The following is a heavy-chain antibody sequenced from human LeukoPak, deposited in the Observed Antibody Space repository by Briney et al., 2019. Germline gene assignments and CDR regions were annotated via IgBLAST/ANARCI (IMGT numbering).Heavy chain of an antibody. CDR3: ARDLYGDYSLDY. V-gene: IGHV3-21*01. CDR2: ISSSSSYI. Sequence: GGSLRLSCAASGFTFITYSMNWVRQAPGKGLEWVSSISSSSSYIYYADSVRGRFTISRDNAKNTLYLQTNSLRAEDTAVYYCARDLYGDYSLDYWGQGTLVTVSS. J-gene: IGHJ4*02. D-gene: IGHD4-17*01. CDR1: GFTFITYS.